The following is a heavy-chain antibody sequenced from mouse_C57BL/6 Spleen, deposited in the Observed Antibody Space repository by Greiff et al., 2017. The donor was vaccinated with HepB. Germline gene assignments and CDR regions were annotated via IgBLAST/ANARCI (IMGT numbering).Heavy chain of an antibody. CDR3: ARDYYGSSYRFAY. CDR1: GFNIKDYY. Sequence: EVQLQQSGAELVKPGASVKLSCTASGFNIKDYYMHWVKQRTEQGLEWIGRIDPEDGETKYAPKFPGKATITADTSSNTAYLQLSSLTSEDTAVYYCARDYYGSSYRFAYWGQGTLVTVSA. V-gene: IGHV14-2*01. D-gene: IGHD1-1*01. J-gene: IGHJ3*01. CDR2: IDPEDGET.